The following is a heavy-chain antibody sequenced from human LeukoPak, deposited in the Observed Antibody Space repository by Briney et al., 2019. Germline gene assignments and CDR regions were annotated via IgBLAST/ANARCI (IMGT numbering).Heavy chain of an antibody. CDR3: ARGTYGSGGAYYYYMDV. V-gene: IGHV4-61*08. Sequence: PSQTLSLTCTVSGGSISSGGYYWSWIRQPPGKGLEWIGYIYYSGSTNYNPSLKSRVTISVDTSKNQFSLKLSSVTAADTAVYYCARGTYGSGGAYYYYMDVWGKGTTVTVSS. D-gene: IGHD3-10*01. CDR1: GGSISSGGYY. CDR2: IYYSGST. J-gene: IGHJ6*03.